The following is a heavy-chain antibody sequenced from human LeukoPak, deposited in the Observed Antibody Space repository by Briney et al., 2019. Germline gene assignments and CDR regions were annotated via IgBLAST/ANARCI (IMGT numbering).Heavy chain of an antibody. CDR2: INIGGTNT. D-gene: IGHD5-12*01. CDR3: ATGGAGFDT. Sequence: GGSLRLSCAASGFTFNDCYMNWIRQAPGKGLEWLSYINIGGTNTHYADSVKGRFTISRDNAKKSLYLEMNNLRAEDTAVYYCATGGAGFDTWGQGVLVTVSS. CDR1: GFTFNDCY. V-gene: IGHV3-11*01. J-gene: IGHJ5*02.